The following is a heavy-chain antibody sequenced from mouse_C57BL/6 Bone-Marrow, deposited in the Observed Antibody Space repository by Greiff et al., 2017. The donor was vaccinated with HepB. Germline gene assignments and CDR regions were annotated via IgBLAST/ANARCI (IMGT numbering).Heavy chain of an antibody. J-gene: IGHJ2*01. Sequence: QVQLKQSGAELVKPGASVKLSCKASGYTFTSYWMHWVKQRPGQGLEWIGMIHPNSGSTNYNEKFKSKATLTVDKSSSTAYMQLSSLTSEDSAVYYCARRGQLRLRWDYWGQGTTLTVSS. CDR2: IHPNSGST. CDR1: GYTFTSYW. D-gene: IGHD3-2*02. V-gene: IGHV1-64*01. CDR3: ARRGQLRLRWDY.